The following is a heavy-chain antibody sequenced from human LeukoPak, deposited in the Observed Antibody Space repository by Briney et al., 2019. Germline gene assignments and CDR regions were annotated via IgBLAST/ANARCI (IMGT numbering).Heavy chain of an antibody. V-gene: IGHV5-51*01. D-gene: IGHD6-19*01. Sequence: GESLQISCKGSGYTFTTYWIGWVRQMPGKGLEWMGFIYPGDSDTRYNPSFQGQVTISADKSISTAYLQWGSLRASDTAMYYCARNIASSSGWPFNYWGQGTLVTVSS. CDR2: IYPGDSDT. CDR1: GYTFTTYW. CDR3: ARNIASSSGWPFNY. J-gene: IGHJ4*02.